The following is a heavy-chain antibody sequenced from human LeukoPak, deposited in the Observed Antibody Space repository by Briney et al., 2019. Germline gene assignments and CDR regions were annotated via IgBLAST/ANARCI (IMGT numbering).Heavy chain of an antibody. CDR2: IYHSGST. Sequence: PSETLPLTCTVSGYSISSGYYWGWIRQPPGKGLEWIGRIYHSGSTYYNPSLKRRVTISVDTSQNQFSLKLSSVTAADTAVYYCARDLLYATMIVVVTPVAFDIWGQGTMVTVSS. V-gene: IGHV4-38-2*02. CDR3: ARDLLYATMIVVVTPVAFDI. J-gene: IGHJ3*02. CDR1: GYSISSGYY. D-gene: IGHD3-22*01.